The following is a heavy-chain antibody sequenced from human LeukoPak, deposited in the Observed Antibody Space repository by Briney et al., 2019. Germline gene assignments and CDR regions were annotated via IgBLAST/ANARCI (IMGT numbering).Heavy chain of an antibody. Sequence: GGSLRLSCVASGFTFTDYFMSWVRQAPGKGLAWVSGISGSGGRTYYADSVKGRFTISRDNSKNTLYLQMNSLRPEDTAVYYCATSPRYKQQLGYFDYWGQGTLVTVSS. J-gene: IGHJ4*02. D-gene: IGHD6-13*01. CDR2: ISGSGGRT. CDR3: ATSPRYKQQLGYFDY. CDR1: GFTFTDYF. V-gene: IGHV3-23*01.